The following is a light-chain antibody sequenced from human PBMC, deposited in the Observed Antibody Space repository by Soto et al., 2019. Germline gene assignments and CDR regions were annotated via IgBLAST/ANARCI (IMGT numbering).Light chain of an antibody. CDR2: GAS. J-gene: IGKJ5*01. V-gene: IGKV3-20*01. CDR1: QSVSNNY. CDR3: HQYGTFPIT. Sequence: EIVLTQSPGTLSLSPGERATLSCRASQSVSNNYLAWYQQKPGPAPRLLIYGASNRATGIPDRFSGSGSGTDFTLTISRLEPEDFAVYFCHQYGTFPITFGQGTRLEIK.